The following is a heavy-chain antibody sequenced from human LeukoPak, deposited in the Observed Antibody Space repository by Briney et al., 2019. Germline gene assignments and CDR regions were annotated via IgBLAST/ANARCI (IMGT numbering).Heavy chain of an antibody. CDR3: ARYSNYYNWFDP. D-gene: IGHD4-11*01. J-gene: IGHJ5*02. Sequence: GGSLRLSCAASGFTFSDYYMSWIRQAPGKGLEWVSYISSSGSTIYYADPVKGRFTISRDNAKNSLYLQMNSLRAEDTAVYYCARYSNYYNWFDPWGQGTLVTVSS. V-gene: IGHV3-11*04. CDR1: GFTFSDYY. CDR2: ISSSGSTI.